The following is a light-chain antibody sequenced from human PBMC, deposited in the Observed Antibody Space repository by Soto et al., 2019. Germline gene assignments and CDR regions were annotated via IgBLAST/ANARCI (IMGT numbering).Light chain of an antibody. V-gene: IGLV4-69*01. Sequence: QLVLTQSPSASASLGASVKLTCTLSSGHCSYAIAWHQKQPGKGPRYLMDLNNDGSHTKGDGIPDRFSGSSSGADRYLIISSLQSEDEADYYCQTWGTGFQFFGGGTQLTVL. CDR1: SGHCSYA. J-gene: IGLJ2*01. CDR3: QTWGTGFQF. CDR2: LNNDGSH.